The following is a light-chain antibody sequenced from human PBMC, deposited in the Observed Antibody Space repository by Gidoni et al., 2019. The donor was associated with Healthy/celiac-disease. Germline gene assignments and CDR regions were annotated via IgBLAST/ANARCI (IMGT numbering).Light chain of an antibody. J-gene: IGKJ4*01. V-gene: IGKV3-11*01. CDR3: QQRSNYLT. Sequence: IVLPHSPATLSLSPGERATLSCRASQSVSSYLAWYQQKPGQAPRLLIYDASNRATGIPARFSGSGSGTDFTITISSLEPEDFAVYYCQQRSNYLTFGGGTKVEIK. CDR2: DAS. CDR1: QSVSSY.